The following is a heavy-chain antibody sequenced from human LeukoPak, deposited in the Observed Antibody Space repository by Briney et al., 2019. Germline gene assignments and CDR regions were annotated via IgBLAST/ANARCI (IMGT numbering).Heavy chain of an antibody. CDR2: ISSSSSYI. V-gene: IGHV3-21*01. CDR1: GFTFSSYS. J-gene: IGHJ4*02. D-gene: IGHD6-19*01. Sequence: PGGSLRLSSAATGFTFSSYSMTWVREAPGKELEWVSSISSSSSYIYYADSVKGRFTISRDNAKNSLYLQMNSLRAEDTAVYYCAIAVAGHFDYWGQGTLVTVSS. CDR3: AIAVAGHFDY.